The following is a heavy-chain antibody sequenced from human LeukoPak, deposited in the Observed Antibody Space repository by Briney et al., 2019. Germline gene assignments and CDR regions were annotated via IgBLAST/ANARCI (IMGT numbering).Heavy chain of an antibody. CDR2: IYHSGST. CDR3: ARGWLPTHCLVVVAAKSPWFDP. J-gene: IGHJ5*02. V-gene: IGHV4-30-2*01. CDR1: GGSISSGGYS. Sequence: SETLSLTCAVSGGSISSGGYSWSWIRQPPGKGLEWIGYIYHSGSTYYNPSLKSRVTISVDRSKNQFSLKLSSVTAADTAVYYCARGWLPTHCLVVVAAKSPWFDPWGQGTLVTVSS. D-gene: IGHD2-15*01.